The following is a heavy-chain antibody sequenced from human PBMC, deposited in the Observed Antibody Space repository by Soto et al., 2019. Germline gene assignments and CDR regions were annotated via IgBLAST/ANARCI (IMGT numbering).Heavy chain of an antibody. CDR2: INPSGGST. J-gene: IGHJ4*02. CDR3: ARPPFPGCINGVCYPCDH. D-gene: IGHD2-8*01. CDR1: GYTFTHYY. V-gene: IGHV1-46*01. Sequence: QVQLVQSGAEVKKPGASVKVSCKASGYTFTHYYIHWVRQAPGQGLEWMGMINPSGGSTDYAQKFQGRVNMTTDTSPNTVYMELSSLRSDDTAVYYCARPPFPGCINGVCYPCDHWGQGTLVTVSS.